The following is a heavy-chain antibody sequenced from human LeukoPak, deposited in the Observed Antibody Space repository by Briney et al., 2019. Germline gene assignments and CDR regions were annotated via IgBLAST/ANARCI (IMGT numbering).Heavy chain of an antibody. D-gene: IGHD3-9*01. J-gene: IGHJ3*02. CDR3: ARGILTTVRTSAFDI. CDR2: VSFDGRNK. Sequence: PGRSLRLSCEASGFGLSSYAFHWVRQAPGKGLEWVSFVSFDGRNKNYADSVRGRFTISRDNSKNTLYLQMNSVTYEDTAVYYCARGILTTVRTSAFDIWGQGTMVTVSS. CDR1: GFGLSSYA. V-gene: IGHV3-30-3*01.